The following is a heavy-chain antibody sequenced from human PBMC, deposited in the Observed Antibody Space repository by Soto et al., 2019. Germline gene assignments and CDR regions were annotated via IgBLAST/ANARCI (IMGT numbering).Heavy chain of an antibody. CDR2: ISWDGGST. CDR1: GFTFDDYA. Sequence: GGSLRLSCAASGFTFDDYAMLWVRQAPGKGLEWVSLISWDGGSTFYADFVQGRFTISRDNSRNCLYLQMNSLTNEDSALYYCGKDNFPPPRVYSYGSSVGIDSWGQGTLVTVSS. V-gene: IGHV3-43*01. D-gene: IGHD5-18*01. CDR3: GKDNFPPPRVYSYGSSVGIDS. J-gene: IGHJ4*02.